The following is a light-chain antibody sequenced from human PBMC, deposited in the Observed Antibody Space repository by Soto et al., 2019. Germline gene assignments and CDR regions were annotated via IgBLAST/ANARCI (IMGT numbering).Light chain of an antibody. CDR1: QSVSSY. CDR3: HQRSDWPRT. CDR2: DAS. V-gene: IGKV3-11*01. Sequence: EIVLTQSPATLSLSPGERATLSCRASQSVSSYLAWYQQSPGQAPRLLIYDASNRATGIPARFSGSGSGTDFTLTISSLEPEDFAVYYCHQRSDWPRTFGQGTRVEIK. J-gene: IGKJ1*01.